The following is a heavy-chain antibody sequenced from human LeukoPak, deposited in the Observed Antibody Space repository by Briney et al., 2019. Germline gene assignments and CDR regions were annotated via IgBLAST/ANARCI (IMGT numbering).Heavy chain of an antibody. CDR3: ARRLQPPVLYGMDV. CDR1: GFMFRNYG. J-gene: IGHJ6*01. D-gene: IGHD4-11*01. Sequence: GGTLGLSRAASGFMFRNYGMHWVRQAPGQGLEGVAHIWYDGSKKYYAESVKGRFPVSRDNSENTLHLQMNSLRGDDTAVYYCARRLQPPVLYGMDVWGQGTTVTVSP. V-gene: IGHV3-33*01. CDR2: IWYDGSKK.